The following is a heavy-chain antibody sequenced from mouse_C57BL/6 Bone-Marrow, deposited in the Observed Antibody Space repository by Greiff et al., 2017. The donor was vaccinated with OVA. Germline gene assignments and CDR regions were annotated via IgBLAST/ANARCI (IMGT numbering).Heavy chain of an antibody. D-gene: IGHD1-1*01. V-gene: IGHV1-81*01. CDR3: ARKGYYYGSSDVLDV. CDR2: IYPRSGNT. J-gene: IGHJ1*03. CDR1: GYTFTSYG. Sequence: QVQLQQPGAELARPGASVKLSCKASGYTFTSYGISWVKQRTGQGLEWIGEIYPRSGNTYYNEKFKGKATLTADKSSSTAYMELRSLTSEDSAVYFCARKGYYYGSSDVLDVWGTGTTVTVSS.